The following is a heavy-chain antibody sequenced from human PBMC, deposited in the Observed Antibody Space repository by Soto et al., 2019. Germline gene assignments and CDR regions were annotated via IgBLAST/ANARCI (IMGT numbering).Heavy chain of an antibody. CDR3: ARDPQEDYYYSMDV. CDR1: GFTFSSYS. V-gene: IGHV3-21*01. Sequence: PGGSLRLSCAASGFTFSSYSMNWVRQAPGKGLEWVSSISSSSSYIYYADSVKGRFTISRDNAKNSLYLQMNSLRAEDTAVYYCARDPQEDYYYSMDVWGQGTTVTVS. CDR2: ISSSSSYI. J-gene: IGHJ6*02.